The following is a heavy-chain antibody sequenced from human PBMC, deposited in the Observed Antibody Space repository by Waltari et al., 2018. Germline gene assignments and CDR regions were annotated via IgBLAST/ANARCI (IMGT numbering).Heavy chain of an antibody. D-gene: IGHD3-16*02. J-gene: IGHJ4*02. Sequence: QVQLVESGGGVVQPGRSLRLSCAASGFTFSSYGMHWVRQAPGRGLEWVAVIWNDGRNKYYADSLKGRFTISRDNSKNTLYLQMNSLRAEDTAVYYCARDRDYVWGSYRYPSDYWGQGTLVTVSS. V-gene: IGHV3-33*01. CDR1: GFTFSSYG. CDR2: IWNDGRNK. CDR3: ARDRDYVWGSYRYPSDY.